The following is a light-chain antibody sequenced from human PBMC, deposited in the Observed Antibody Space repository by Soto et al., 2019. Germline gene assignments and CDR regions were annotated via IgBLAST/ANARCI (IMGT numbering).Light chain of an antibody. CDR1: SSNIGAGYD. V-gene: IGLV1-40*01. Sequence: QSALTQPPSVSGAPGQRVTISCTGSSSNIGAGYDVHWYQQLPGTAPKVFIYGNSNRPSGVPDRYSGSKSGTSASLAITGLQAEDEADYYCLSFDSSLSGYVFGTGTKVTVL. J-gene: IGLJ1*01. CDR2: GNS. CDR3: LSFDSSLSGYV.